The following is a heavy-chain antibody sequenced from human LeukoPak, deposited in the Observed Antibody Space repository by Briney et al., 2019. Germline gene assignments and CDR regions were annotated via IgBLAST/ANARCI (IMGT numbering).Heavy chain of an antibody. CDR3: ARDRGGYSSSWYGSTPDY. CDR2: ISYDGSNK. CDR1: GFTFSSYA. J-gene: IGHJ4*02. D-gene: IGHD6-13*01. Sequence: GRSLRLSCAASGFTFSSYAMHWVRQAPGKGLEWVAVISYDGSNKYYADSVKGRFTISRDNSKNTLYLQMNSLRAEDTAVYYCARDRGGYSSSWYGSTPDYWGQGTLVTVSS. V-gene: IGHV3-30-3*01.